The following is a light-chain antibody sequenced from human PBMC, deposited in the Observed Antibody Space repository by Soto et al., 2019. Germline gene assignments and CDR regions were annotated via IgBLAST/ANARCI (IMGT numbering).Light chain of an antibody. V-gene: IGKV1-39*01. CDR3: QQTYSTPWT. CDR2: AAS. J-gene: IGKJ1*01. Sequence: DIQMTQSPSSLSASVGDRVTITCLASQSIVTYLNWYLQKPGKAPKLLIYAASNLQSGVPSRFSGSGSGTGFTLTISSLQPEDFATYYCQQTYSTPWTFGQGTRVDIK. CDR1: QSIVTY.